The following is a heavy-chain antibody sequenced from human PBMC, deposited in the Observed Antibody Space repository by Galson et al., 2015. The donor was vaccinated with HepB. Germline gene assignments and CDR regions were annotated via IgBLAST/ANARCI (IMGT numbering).Heavy chain of an antibody. J-gene: IGHJ4*02. V-gene: IGHV5-10-1*01. CDR2: IDPSGSYT. Sequence: QSGAEVKKPGESLRISCKGSGYSFTIYWITWVRQMPGKGLEWMGRIDPSGSYTTYSPSFQGHVTISGDKSISTAYLQWSSLKASDTAMYYCATALYCSSTSCPPNDYWGQGTLVTVSS. D-gene: IGHD2-2*01. CDR3: ATALYCSSTSCPPNDY. CDR1: GYSFTIYW.